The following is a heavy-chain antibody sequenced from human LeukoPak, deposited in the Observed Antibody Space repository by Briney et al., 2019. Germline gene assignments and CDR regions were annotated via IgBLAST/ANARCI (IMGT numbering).Heavy chain of an antibody. J-gene: IGHJ6*02. CDR2: ISGNGGGT. D-gene: IGHD1-26*01. CDR1: GFTFSDHA. Sequence: GGSLRLSCAASGFTFSDHAMHWVRQAPGKGLEYVSAISGNGGGTYYASSVKGRFTISRDNSKNTLYLQMNSLRAEDTAVYYCARDPRVGATLSHYYYYGMDVWGQGTTVTVSS. CDR3: ARDPRVGATLSHYYYYGMDV. V-gene: IGHV3-64*01.